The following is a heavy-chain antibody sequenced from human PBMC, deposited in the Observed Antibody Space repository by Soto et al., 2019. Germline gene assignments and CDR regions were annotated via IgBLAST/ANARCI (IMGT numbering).Heavy chain of an antibody. CDR1: GGSISSGGYY. Sequence: TLSLTCTVSGGSISSGGYYWSWIRQHPGKGLEWIGYIYYSGSTYYNPSLKSRVTISVDTSKNQFSLKLSSVTAADTAVYYCARDRGVVPAAMLGYGMDVWGQGTTVTVSS. J-gene: IGHJ6*02. CDR3: ARDRGVVPAAMLGYGMDV. D-gene: IGHD2-2*01. V-gene: IGHV4-31*03. CDR2: IYYSGST.